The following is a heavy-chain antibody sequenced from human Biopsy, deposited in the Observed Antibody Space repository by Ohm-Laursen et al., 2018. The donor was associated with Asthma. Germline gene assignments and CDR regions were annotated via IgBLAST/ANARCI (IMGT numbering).Heavy chain of an antibody. V-gene: IGHV3-53*01. CDR2: IYSGGTS. Sequence: SLRLSCAASGFAVSRDHMFWVRQAPGKGLEWVSVIYSGGTSHTADSVRGRFTISRDYSKNTLYLQIHSLRAEDTAVYYCARGESSNWSHYYFDYWGQGTLVTVSS. CDR3: ARGESSNWSHYYFDY. CDR1: GFAVSRDH. D-gene: IGHD1-20*01. J-gene: IGHJ4*02.